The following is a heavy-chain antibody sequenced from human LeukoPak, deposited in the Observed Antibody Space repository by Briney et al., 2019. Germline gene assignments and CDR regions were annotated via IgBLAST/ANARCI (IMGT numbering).Heavy chain of an antibody. V-gene: IGHV4-61*02. CDR2: IYTSGST. Sequence: PSQTLSLTCTVSGGSISSGSYYWSWIRQPAGKGLEWIGRIYTSGSTNYNPSLKSRVTISVDTSKNQFSLKLSSVTAADTAVYYCTRGSIAYYYMDVWGKGTTVTISS. J-gene: IGHJ6*03. CDR1: GGSISSGSYY. D-gene: IGHD3-22*01. CDR3: TRGSIAYYYMDV.